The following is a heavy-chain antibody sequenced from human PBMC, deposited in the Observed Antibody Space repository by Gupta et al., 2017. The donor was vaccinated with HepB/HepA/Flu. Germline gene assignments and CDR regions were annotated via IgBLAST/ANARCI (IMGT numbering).Heavy chain of an antibody. D-gene: IGHD5-12*01. CDR1: GGSISSGGYS. V-gene: IGHV4-31*02. CDR3: AGERRYSGYDHGFDY. J-gene: IGHJ4*02. Sequence: VPLHEAGPGLVQPSQPLSLTRPFSGGSISSGGYSWCWFRQHPGKGLEWIGYIYYSGSTYYNPSLKSRVTISVDTSKNQFSLKLSSVTAADTAVYYCAGERRYSGYDHGFDYWGQGTLVTVSS. CDR2: IYYSGST.